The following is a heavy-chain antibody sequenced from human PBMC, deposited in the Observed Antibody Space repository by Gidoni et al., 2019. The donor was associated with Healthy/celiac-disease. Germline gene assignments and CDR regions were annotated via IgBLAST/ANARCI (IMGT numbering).Heavy chain of an antibody. CDR2: ISYDGSNK. V-gene: IGHV3-30*18. CDR1: GFTFSSYG. J-gene: IGHJ6*02. CDR3: AKEVEWELLSYYYYGMDV. D-gene: IGHD1-26*01. Sequence: QVQLVESGGGVVQPGRSLRLSCAASGFTFSSYGMHWVRQAPGKGLEWVAVISYDGSNKYYADSVKGRFTISRDNSKNTLYLQMNSLRAEDTAVYYCAKEVEWELLSYYYYGMDVWGQGTTVTVSS.